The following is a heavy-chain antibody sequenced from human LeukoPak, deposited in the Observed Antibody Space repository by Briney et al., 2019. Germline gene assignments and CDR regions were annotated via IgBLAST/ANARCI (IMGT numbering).Heavy chain of an antibody. J-gene: IGHJ4*02. D-gene: IGHD3-22*01. CDR3: ASSSGLPYYFDY. CDR2: IYYSGST. CDR1: GGSISTYY. Sequence: PSETLSLTCTVSGGSISTYYWSWIRQPPGKGLEWIGYIYYSGSTNYNPSLKSRVTISVDTSKNQFSLKLSSVTAADTAVYYCASSSGLPYYFDYWGQGTLVTVSS. V-gene: IGHV4-59*01.